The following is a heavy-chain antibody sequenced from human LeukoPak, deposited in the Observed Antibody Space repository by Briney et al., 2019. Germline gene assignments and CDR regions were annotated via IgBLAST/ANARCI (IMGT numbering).Heavy chain of an antibody. V-gene: IGHV3-66*01. Sequence: PGRSLRPSCAASGFTVTSNYMSWVRQAPGKGVEWVSVIYSGGSTYYADSVKGRFTVSRDNSKNTLYLQMNSLRAEDTAVYYCARGFYGSGSNDYWGQGTLVTVSS. D-gene: IGHD3-10*01. CDR1: GFTVTSNY. CDR3: ARGFYGSGSNDY. CDR2: IYSGGST. J-gene: IGHJ4*02.